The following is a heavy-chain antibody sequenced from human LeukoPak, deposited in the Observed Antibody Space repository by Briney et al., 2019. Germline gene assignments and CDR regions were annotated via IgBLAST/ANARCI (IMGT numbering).Heavy chain of an antibody. Sequence: GASVKVSCKASGYTFTSYAINWVRQAPGQGLEWMGWMNPNSGNTGYAQKFQGRVTMTRNTSISTAYMELSSLRSEDTAVYYCARWYSSSWYYYYYYMDVWGKGTTVTISS. CDR3: ARWYSSSWYYYYYYMDV. CDR2: MNPNSGNT. V-gene: IGHV1-8*02. D-gene: IGHD6-13*01. CDR1: GYTFTSYA. J-gene: IGHJ6*03.